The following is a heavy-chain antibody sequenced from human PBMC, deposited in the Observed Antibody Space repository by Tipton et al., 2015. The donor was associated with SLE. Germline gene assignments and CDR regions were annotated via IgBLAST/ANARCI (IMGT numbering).Heavy chain of an antibody. CDR3: ARLSDAFDI. Sequence: TLSLTCNVSGVSISTHYWSWIRQPPGKGLEWIAYFYYSGSTGYNPSLNSRVTISIDTSRNQFSLNLSSVTAADTAVYYCARLSDAFDIWGQGTMVSVSS. V-gene: IGHV4-59*11. CDR1: GVSISTHY. CDR2: FYYSGST. J-gene: IGHJ3*02.